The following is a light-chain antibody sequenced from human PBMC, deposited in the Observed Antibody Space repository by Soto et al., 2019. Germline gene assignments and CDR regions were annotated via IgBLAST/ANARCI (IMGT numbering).Light chain of an antibody. CDR3: MQALQTPFS. J-gene: IGKJ4*01. CDR1: QISLPSNGYNY. V-gene: IGKV2-28*01. Sequence: QFAVYLGGYHEDRASMCWGSGQISLPSNGYNYLDWYLQKPGQSPQLLIYLGSNRASGVPDRFSGSGSGTDFTLKISRVEAEDVGVYYCMQALQTPFSFGGGTKVDIK. CDR2: LGS.